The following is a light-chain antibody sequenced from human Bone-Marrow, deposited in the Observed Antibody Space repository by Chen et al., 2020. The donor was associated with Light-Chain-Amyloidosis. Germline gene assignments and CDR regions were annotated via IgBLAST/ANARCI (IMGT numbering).Light chain of an antibody. CDR1: SSDVGGYNY. J-gene: IGLJ1*01. CDR2: EVT. CDR3: ASYAGTSLYV. V-gene: IGLV2-8*01. Sequence: SELTQPPSVSGSPGQSVTISCTGSSSDVGGYNYVSWYQHHPGKAPKLMIYEVTKRPSGVPDPCSGSKSGNTASLTVSGLQAEDAADYYCASYAGTSLYVFGSGTKVTVL.